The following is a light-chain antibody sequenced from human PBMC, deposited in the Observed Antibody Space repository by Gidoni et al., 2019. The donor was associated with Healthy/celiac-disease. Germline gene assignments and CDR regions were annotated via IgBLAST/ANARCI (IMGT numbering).Light chain of an antibody. J-gene: IGKJ1*01. CDR2: GAS. Sequence: VFQQSPGTLSLSPGERATISCRASQSVSSSSLSWCQQKHGQAPRLLIYGASRRATGIPDRCSGSGAGTDFILTSSRLEPEYVAFYYCQQYGSSPGTFGQGTKVEIK. CDR1: QSVSSSS. CDR3: QQYGSSPGT. V-gene: IGKV3-20*01.